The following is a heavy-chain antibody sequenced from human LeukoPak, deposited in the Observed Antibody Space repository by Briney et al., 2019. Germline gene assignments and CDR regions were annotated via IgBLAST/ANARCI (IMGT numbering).Heavy chain of an antibody. J-gene: IGHJ5*01. CDR1: GDSISGYC. Sequence: SETLSLTCTVAGDSISGYCWSWIRQPAGKGLEWVGRIDTSGSTNYNSSLKSRVTMSVDTSKNQFSLKLNSVTAADTAVYYCARNSWGLDSWGQRTLVTVSS. D-gene: IGHD7-27*01. V-gene: IGHV4-4*07. CDR2: IDTSGST. CDR3: ARNSWGLDS.